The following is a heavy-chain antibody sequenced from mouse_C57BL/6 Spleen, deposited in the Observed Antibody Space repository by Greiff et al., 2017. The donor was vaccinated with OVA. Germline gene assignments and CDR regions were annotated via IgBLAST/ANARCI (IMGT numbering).Heavy chain of an antibody. D-gene: IGHD1-1*02. J-gene: IGHJ2*01. CDR3: ARRVGKGGFDY. CDR1: GYTFTSYW. V-gene: IGHV1-69*01. CDR2: IDPSDSYT. Sequence: QVQLKQPGAELVMPGASVKLSCKASGYTFTSYWMHWVKQRPGQGLEWIGEIDPSDSYTNYNQKFKGKSTLTVDKSSSTAYMQLSSLTSEDSAVYYCARRVGKGGFDYWGQGTTLTVSS.